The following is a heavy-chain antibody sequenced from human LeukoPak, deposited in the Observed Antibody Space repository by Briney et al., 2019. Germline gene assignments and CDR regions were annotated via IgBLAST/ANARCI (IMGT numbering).Heavy chain of an antibody. D-gene: IGHD2-21*01. CDR3: ARANTYYYYMDV. CDR1: GDSINDHY. J-gene: IGHJ6*03. Sequence: SETLSLTCTVSGDSINDHYWSWIRQTPGEGLEWIAYIYGSASTNYNPSLKSRVTISVDTSKNQFSLKLSSVTAADTAVYYCARANTYYYYMDVWGKGTTVTVSS. CDR2: IYGSAST. V-gene: IGHV4-59*11.